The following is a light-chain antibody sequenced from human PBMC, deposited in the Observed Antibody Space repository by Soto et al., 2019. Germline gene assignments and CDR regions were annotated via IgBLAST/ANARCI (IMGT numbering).Light chain of an antibody. CDR3: QQYNSYWT. Sequence: DIQMTQSPSTLSASVGDRVTITCRASQSISSWLAWYQQKPGKAPKLLIYDASSLESGVPSRFSGSGSGTEFTLTISSLQPDDCATYYCQQYNSYWTFGQGTTGEIK. V-gene: IGKV1-5*01. CDR2: DAS. CDR1: QSISSW. J-gene: IGKJ1*01.